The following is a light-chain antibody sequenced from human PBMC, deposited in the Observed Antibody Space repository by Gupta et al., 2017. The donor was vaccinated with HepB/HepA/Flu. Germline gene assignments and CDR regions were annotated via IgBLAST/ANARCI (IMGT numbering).Light chain of an antibody. CDR1: SSNIGAGYD. Sequence: QSVLTQPPSVSGAPGQRVPIPCTGSSSNIGAGYDVHWYQQLPGTAPKLLIYGNSNRPSGVPDRFSGSKSGTSASLAITGLQAEDEADYYCQSYDSSLSGPAFGGGTKLTVL. CDR2: GNS. V-gene: IGLV1-40*01. CDR3: QSYDSSLSGPA. J-gene: IGLJ3*02.